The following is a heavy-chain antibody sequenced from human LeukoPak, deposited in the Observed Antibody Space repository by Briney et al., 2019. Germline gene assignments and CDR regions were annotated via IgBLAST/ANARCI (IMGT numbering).Heavy chain of an antibody. CDR3: ASWGGYCSSTSCFPMDV. V-gene: IGHV4-59*12. CDR2: SGST. D-gene: IGHD2-2*01. CDR1: GGSISSYY. J-gene: IGHJ6*02. Sequence: SETLSLTCTVSGGSISSYYWSWIRQPPGKGLEWIGYSGSTNYNPSLNSRVTISVDTSKNQFSLKLSSVTAADTAVYYCASWGGYCSSTSCFPMDVWGQGTTVTVSS.